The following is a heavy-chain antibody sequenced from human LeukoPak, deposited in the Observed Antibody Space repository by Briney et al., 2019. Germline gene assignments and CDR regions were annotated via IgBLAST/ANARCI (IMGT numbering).Heavy chain of an antibody. D-gene: IGHD2-21*02. CDR1: GFTLSSNY. CDR3: ATLVVTAIGDYFDY. V-gene: IGHV3-66*02. J-gene: IGHJ4*02. Sequence: PGGSLRLSCAASGFTLSSNYVSGVRQAPGKGVEWVSGFYSGGSTYYADSVKGRFTISRDNSKNTLYLQMNSLRAEDTAVYYCATLVVTAIGDYFDYWGQGTLVTVSS. CDR2: FYSGGST.